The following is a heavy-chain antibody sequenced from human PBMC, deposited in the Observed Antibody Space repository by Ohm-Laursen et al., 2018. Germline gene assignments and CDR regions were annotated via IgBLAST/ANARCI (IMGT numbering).Heavy chain of an antibody. Sequence: SDTLSLTCLVSGASMIDYYWNWIRQPPGKGLEWIGYIYYSGSTKYNPSLESRVTISLDTPRNQFSLRLTSLTAADTAVYYCARNFNWENPYNFAYWGQGILVTVSS. V-gene: IGHV4-59*07. CDR3: ARNFNWENPYNFAY. D-gene: IGHD3-9*01. J-gene: IGHJ4*02. CDR1: GASMIDYY. CDR2: IYYSGST.